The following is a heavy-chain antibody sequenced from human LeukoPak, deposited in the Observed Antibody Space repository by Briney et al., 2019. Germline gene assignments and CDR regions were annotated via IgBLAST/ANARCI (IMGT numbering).Heavy chain of an antibody. CDR2: FDPEDGET. Sequence: ASVKVSCKVSGYTLTELSMHWVRQAPGKGLEWMGGFDPEDGETIYAQKFQGRVTMTEDTSTDTAYMELSSLRSEDTAVYYCARGGTSSDSSSDYYYYYMDVWGKGTTVTVSS. V-gene: IGHV1-24*01. D-gene: IGHD6-13*01. J-gene: IGHJ6*03. CDR1: GYTLTELS. CDR3: ARGGTSSDSSSDYYYYYMDV.